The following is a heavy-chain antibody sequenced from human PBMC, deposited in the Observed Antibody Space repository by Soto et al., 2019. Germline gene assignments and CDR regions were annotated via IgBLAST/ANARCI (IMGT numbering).Heavy chain of an antibody. Sequence: PSETLSLTCAVYGGSFSGYYWSWIRQPPGKGLEWIGEINHSGSTNYNPSLKSRVTISVDTSKNQFSLKLSSVTAADTAVYYCARVLGYCSSTSCFWFDPWGQGTLVTVSS. CDR3: ARVLGYCSSTSCFWFDP. V-gene: IGHV4-34*01. CDR2: INHSGST. J-gene: IGHJ5*02. D-gene: IGHD2-2*01. CDR1: GGSFSGYY.